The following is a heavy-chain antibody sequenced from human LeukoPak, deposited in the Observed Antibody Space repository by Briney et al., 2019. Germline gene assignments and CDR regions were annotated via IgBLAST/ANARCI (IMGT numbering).Heavy chain of an antibody. CDR2: VNSDGSEG. CDR3: ARSSYSSSSSV. Sequence: GGSLRLSCAVSGFTFSGFWMSWSRQAPGKGLEWVASVNSDGSEGYYADVVKGRFTISRDNAKNSLYLQINSLRAEDTAVYYCARSSYSSSSSVWGQGTMVTVSS. J-gene: IGHJ3*01. CDR1: GFTFSGFW. D-gene: IGHD6-6*01. V-gene: IGHV3-7*03.